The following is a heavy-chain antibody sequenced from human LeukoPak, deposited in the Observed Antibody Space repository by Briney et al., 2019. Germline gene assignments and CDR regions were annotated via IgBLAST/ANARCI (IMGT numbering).Heavy chain of an antibody. J-gene: IGHJ2*01. D-gene: IGHD6-13*01. V-gene: IGHV4-39*07. CDR3: ARVYYSSSYDYWYFDL. CDR2: IYYSGDT. Sequence: PSETLSLTCTVSGASISSGNYYWGWIRQPPGKGLEWLGSIYYSGDTYNNPPLKSRVTISVDTAKSQFSLKLSSVTAADTAVYYCARVYYSSSYDYWYFDLWGRGTLVTVSS. CDR1: GASISSGNYY.